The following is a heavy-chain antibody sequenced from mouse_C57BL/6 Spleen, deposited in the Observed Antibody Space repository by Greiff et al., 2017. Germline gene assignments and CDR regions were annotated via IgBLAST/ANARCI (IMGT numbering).Heavy chain of an antibody. J-gene: IGHJ2*01. Sequence: VKLMESGPALVKPGASVKISCKASGYAFSSPWMNWVKQRPGKGLEWIGRIYPGDGDTNYNGKFKGKATLTADKSSRTAYMQLSSLTSEDSAVYFCARGGDGNYLDYGGQGTTLTGAS. CDR1: GYAFSSPW. D-gene: IGHD2-3*01. CDR3: ARGGDGNYLDY. CDR2: IYPGDGDT. V-gene: IGHV1-82*01.